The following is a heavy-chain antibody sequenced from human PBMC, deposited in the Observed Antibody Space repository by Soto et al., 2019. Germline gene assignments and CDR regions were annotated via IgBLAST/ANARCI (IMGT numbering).Heavy chain of an antibody. D-gene: IGHD2-21*02. J-gene: IGHJ5*02. CDR1: GGSISSYY. CDR2: IFYSGSA. V-gene: IGHV4-59*01. CDR3: ARTALGWFDP. Sequence: SETLSLTCSVSGGSISSYYWSWIRQPPGKGLEWIGYIFYSGSANQSPSLKSRVTISVDTSKNQFSLKLRSVTAADTAVYYCARTALGWFDPWGQGTLVTVSS.